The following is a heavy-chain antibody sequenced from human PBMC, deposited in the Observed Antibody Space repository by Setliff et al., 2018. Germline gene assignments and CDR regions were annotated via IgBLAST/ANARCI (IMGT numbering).Heavy chain of an antibody. CDR2: ISSSSSTI. CDR3: ARESVAATYNWFDP. CDR1: GFTFSSYS. Sequence: GGSLRLSCAASGFTFSSYSMNWVRQAPGKGLEWVSYISSSSSTIYYADSVKGRFTISRDNAKNSLYLQMNSLRAEDTAVYYCARESVAATYNWFDPWGQGTLVTAPQ. V-gene: IGHV3-48*01. J-gene: IGHJ5*02. D-gene: IGHD2-15*01.